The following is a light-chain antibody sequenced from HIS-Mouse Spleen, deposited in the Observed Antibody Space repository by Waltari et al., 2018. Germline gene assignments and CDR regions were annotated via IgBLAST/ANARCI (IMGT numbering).Light chain of an antibody. CDR1: SSDVGGYNY. CDR3: CSYAGSYGV. CDR2: DVS. Sequence: QSALTQPRSVSGSPGQSVTISCTGTSSDVGGYNYVSWYQQHPGKAPKRMIYDVSKRPSWVPDRFSGSKSGNTASLTISGLQAEDEADYYCCSYAGSYGVFGGGTKLTVL. V-gene: IGLV2-11*01. J-gene: IGLJ3*02.